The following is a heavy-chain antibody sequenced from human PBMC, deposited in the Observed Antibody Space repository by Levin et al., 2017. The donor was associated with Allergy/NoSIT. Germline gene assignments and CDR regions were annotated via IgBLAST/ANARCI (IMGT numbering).Heavy chain of an antibody. D-gene: IGHD4-17*01. CDR3: AKAADGDRGDWYFDR. CDR2: FSGSGGNT. CDR1: GFTFISYA. V-gene: IGHV3-23*01. Sequence: GESLKISCAASGFTFISYAMTWVRQAPGKGLEWVSAFSGSGGNTYYADSVKGRFTISRDNSKNTLYLQMNSLRAEDTAVYYCAKAADGDRGDWYFDRWGRGTLVTVSS. J-gene: IGHJ2*01.